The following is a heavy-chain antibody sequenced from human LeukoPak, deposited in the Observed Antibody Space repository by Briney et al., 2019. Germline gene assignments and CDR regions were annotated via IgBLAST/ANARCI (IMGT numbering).Heavy chain of an antibody. J-gene: IGHJ5*02. CDR3: VRGIAAAGSTWFDT. V-gene: IGHV4-59*01. D-gene: IGHD6-13*01. CDR1: GGSISSYY. Sequence: PSETLSLTCTVSGGSISSYYWSWIRQPAGKGLEWIGYINYSGSANYNPSLKTRVTISADTSKNHFSLKLSSVTAADTAVYYCVRGIAAAGSTWFDTWGQGTLVTVSS. CDR2: INYSGSA.